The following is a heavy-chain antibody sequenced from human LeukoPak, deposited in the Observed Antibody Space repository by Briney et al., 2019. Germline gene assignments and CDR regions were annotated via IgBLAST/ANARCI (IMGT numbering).Heavy chain of an antibody. CDR2: INHSGST. CDR1: GGSFSGYY. V-gene: IGHV4-34*01. CDR3: ASSGITGTNY. D-gene: IGHD1-7*01. J-gene: IGHJ4*02. Sequence: SETLSLTCAVYGGSFSGYYWSWIRQPPGKGLEWIGEINHSGSTNYNPSLKSRVTISVDTSKNQFSLKLSSVTAADTAVYYCASSGITGTNYWGQGTLVTVSS.